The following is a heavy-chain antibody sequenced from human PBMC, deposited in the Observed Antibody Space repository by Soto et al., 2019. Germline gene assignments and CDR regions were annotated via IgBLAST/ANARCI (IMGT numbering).Heavy chain of an antibody. D-gene: IGHD3-3*01. V-gene: IGHV6-1*01. Sequence: SQTLSLTCAISGDSVSSNSAAWNWIRQSPSRGLEWLGRTYYRSKWYNDYAVSVKSRITINPDTSKNQFSLQLNSVTPEDTAVYYCARDWYDFWSGFPARYYGMDVWGQGTTVTV. J-gene: IGHJ6*02. CDR2: TYYRSKWYN. CDR1: GDSVSSNSAA. CDR3: ARDWYDFWSGFPARYYGMDV.